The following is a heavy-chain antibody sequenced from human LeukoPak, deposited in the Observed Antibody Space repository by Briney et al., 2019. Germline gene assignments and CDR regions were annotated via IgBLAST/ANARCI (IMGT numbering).Heavy chain of an antibody. J-gene: IGHJ4*02. CDR2: INPNDGDT. CDR1: GYTFTDYY. V-gene: IGHV1-2*02. CDR3: ARANFLYCSSSTCLFDY. D-gene: IGHD2-2*01. Sequence: ASVKVSCKASGYTFTDYYMHWVRQAPGQGFEWMGWINPNDGDTNNAQKFQGRVTMTRGTSISTAHMEVSRLRSDDTAVYYCARANFLYCSSSTCLFDYWGQGTLVTVSS.